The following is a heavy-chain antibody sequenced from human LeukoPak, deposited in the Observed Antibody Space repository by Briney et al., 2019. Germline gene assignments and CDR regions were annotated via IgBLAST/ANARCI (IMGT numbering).Heavy chain of an antibody. D-gene: IGHD3-10*01. V-gene: IGHV1-18*04. CDR2: ISVYNGNT. CDR3: ARAITMVRGVIIKSYYCGMDV. J-gene: IGHJ6*04. Sequence: ASVKVSCKASGYTFTSYGISWVRQAPGQGLEWMGWISVYNGNTNYAQKLQGRVTMTTDTSTSTAYMELRSLRSDDTAVYYCARAITMVRGVIIKSYYCGMDVWGKGTTVTVSS. CDR1: GYTFTSYG.